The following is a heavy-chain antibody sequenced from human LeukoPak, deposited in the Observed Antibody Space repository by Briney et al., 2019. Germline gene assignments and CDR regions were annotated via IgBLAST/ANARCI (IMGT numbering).Heavy chain of an antibody. CDR3: ARAIGITGTTSFDY. CDR1: AYSISSGYY. CDR2: LYHSGRT. Sequence: KPSETLSLTCTVSAYSISSGYYWGWIRPPPGKGLEWIGSLYHSGRTYYNPSLKSRITISVDTSKNQCSLKLSSLTGADTAVYYCARAIGITGTTSFDYWGQGTLVTVSS. J-gene: IGHJ4*02. D-gene: IGHD1-7*01. V-gene: IGHV4-38-2*02.